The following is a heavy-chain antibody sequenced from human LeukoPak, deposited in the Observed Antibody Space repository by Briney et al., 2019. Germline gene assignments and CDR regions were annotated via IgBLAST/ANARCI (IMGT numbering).Heavy chain of an antibody. CDR1: GYTFTSYY. D-gene: IGHD6-19*01. V-gene: IGHV1-46*01. CDR3: ASEDGLAVAGVSPDP. Sequence: ASVKVSCKASGYTFTSYYMHWVRQAPGQGLEWMGIINPSGGSTSYAQKFQGRVTMTRDTSTSTVYMELSSLRSEDTAVYYCASEDGLAVAGVSPDPWGQGTLVTVSS. J-gene: IGHJ5*02. CDR2: INPSGGST.